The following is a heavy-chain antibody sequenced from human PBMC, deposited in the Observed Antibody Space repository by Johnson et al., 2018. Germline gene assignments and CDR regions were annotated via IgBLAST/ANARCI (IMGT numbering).Heavy chain of an antibody. D-gene: IGHD3-22*01. Sequence: EVQLLESGGGLIQPGGSLRLSCAASGFIVTSDFMTWARQAPGKGLEWVSIIYTGKIDGTTYHADSVKGRFTISRDNSKNTLFLQMNSLRAEDTAMYYCAKDPYYYDGSAYSTSYYYYDMDVWGKVTTVTVSS. J-gene: IGHJ6*03. V-gene: IGHV3-53*01. CDR1: GFIVTSDF. CDR3: AKDPYYYDGSAYSTSYYYYDMDV. CDR2: IYTGKIDGTT.